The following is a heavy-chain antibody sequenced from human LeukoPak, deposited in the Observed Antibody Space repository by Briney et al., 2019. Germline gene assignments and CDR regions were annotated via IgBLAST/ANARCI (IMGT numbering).Heavy chain of an antibody. Sequence: PSETLSLTCTVSGGSISSYYWSWIRQPPGKGLEWIGYIYYSGSTNYNPSLKSRVTISVDTSKNQFSLKLSSVTAADTAVYYCAGGHDYVWGSYRYFDYWGQGTLVTVSS. CDR1: GGSISSYY. V-gene: IGHV4-59*01. CDR2: IYYSGST. D-gene: IGHD3-16*02. CDR3: AGGHDYVWGSYRYFDY. J-gene: IGHJ4*02.